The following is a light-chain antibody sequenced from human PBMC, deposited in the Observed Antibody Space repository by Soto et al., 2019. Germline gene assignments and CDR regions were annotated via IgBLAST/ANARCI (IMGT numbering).Light chain of an antibody. CDR3: QQSYSTPWT. CDR2: AAS. V-gene: IGKV1-39*01. CDR1: QSISSY. Sequence: DSHMTHSPSSLSSSVGDRVTITCRASQSISSYLNWYQQKPRKAPKLLIYAASSLQSGVPSRFSGSGSGTDFTLTISSLQPEDFATYYCQQSYSTPWTFGQGTKVDIK. J-gene: IGKJ1*01.